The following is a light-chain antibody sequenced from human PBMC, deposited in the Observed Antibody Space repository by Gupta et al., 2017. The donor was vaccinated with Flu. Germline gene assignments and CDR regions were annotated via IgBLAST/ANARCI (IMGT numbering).Light chain of an antibody. CDR1: RPNIGAGYD. J-gene: IGLJ1*01. CDR3: QSYDSSLRGSSV. CDR2: GNS. V-gene: IGLV1-40*01. Sequence: QSVLTQPPSVSGAPGQRVTISCTGSRPNIGAGYDVHWYQQLPGTAPKLLIHGNSNRPSGVPDRFSGSKSDTSASLAITGLQAEDEADYYCQSYDSSLRGSSVFGTGTKVTVL.